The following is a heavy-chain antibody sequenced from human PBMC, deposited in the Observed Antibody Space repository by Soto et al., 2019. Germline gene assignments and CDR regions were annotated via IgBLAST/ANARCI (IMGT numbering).Heavy chain of an antibody. D-gene: IGHD6-13*01. V-gene: IGHV1-18*01. CDR2: ISAYNGNT. CDR1: GYTFTSYG. J-gene: IGHJ6*02. Sequence: QVQLVQSGAEVKKPGASVKVSCKASGYTFTSYGISWVRQAPGQGLEWMGWISAYNGNTNYAQKLQGRVTMTTDTATSTAYMDLRSLRYDDTAVYYCAREIGAYIAAAGTSYGMDVWGQGTTVTVSS. CDR3: AREIGAYIAAAGTSYGMDV.